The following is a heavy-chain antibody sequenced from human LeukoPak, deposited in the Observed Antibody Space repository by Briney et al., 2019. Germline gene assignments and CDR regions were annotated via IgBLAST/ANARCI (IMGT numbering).Heavy chain of an antibody. J-gene: IGHJ5*02. CDR2: ISAYNGNT. CDR3: ASAAMVTNWFDP. Sequence: VASVKVSCKAFGYTFTSYGISWVRQAPGQGLEWMGWISAYNGNTNYAQKLQGRVTMTTDTSTSTAYMELRSLRSDDTAVYYCASAAMVTNWFDPWGQGTLVTVSS. CDR1: GYTFTSYG. V-gene: IGHV1-18*01. D-gene: IGHD5-18*01.